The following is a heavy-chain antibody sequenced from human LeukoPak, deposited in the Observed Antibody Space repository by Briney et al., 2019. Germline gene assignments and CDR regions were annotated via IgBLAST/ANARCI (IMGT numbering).Heavy chain of an antibody. D-gene: IGHD1-26*01. J-gene: IGHJ5*02. CDR2: INHSGST. CDR1: GGSFSGYY. CDR3: ATYIVGATQA. V-gene: IGHV4-34*01. Sequence: SETLSLTCAVYGGSFSGYYWSWIRQPPGKGLEWIEEINHSGSTNYNPSLKSRVTISVDTSKNQFSLKLSSVTAADTAVYYCATYIVGATQAWGQGTLVTVSS.